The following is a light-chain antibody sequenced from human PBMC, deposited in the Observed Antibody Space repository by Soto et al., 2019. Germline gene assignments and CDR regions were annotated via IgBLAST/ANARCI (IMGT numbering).Light chain of an antibody. J-gene: IGKJ2*01. V-gene: IGKV1-5*01. CDR1: QSISSW. CDR3: QQYNSYSYT. Sequence: DIQMTQSPSTLSASVGDRVTITCRASQSISSWLAWYQQKPGKAPKLLIYDASSFESGVPSRFSGSGSGTEFTLTISSLQPDDFATYYCQQYNSYSYTFGQGTKLESK. CDR2: DAS.